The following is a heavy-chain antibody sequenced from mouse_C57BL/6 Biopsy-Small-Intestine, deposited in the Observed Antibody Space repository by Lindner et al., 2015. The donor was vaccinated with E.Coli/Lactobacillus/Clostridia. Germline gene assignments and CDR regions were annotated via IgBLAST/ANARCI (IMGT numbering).Heavy chain of an antibody. CDR3: ARSYYSNYGYFDY. CDR2: IDPYNDGS. J-gene: IGHJ2*01. V-gene: IGHV1-14*01. CDR1: GYTFTNYL. D-gene: IGHD2-5*01. Sequence: VQLQESGPELVKPGASVKMSCKASGYTFTNYLIHWVKQKPGQGLEWIGYIDPYNDGSKYNEKFKGKATLTSDKSSTTAYMELSSLTSADSAVYYCARSYYSNYGYFDYWGLGTTLTVSS.